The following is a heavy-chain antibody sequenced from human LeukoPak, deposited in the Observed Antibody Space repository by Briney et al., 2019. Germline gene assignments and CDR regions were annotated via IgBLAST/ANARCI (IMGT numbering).Heavy chain of an antibody. CDR2: ISGSGGST. CDR1: GFTFSSYA. Sequence: QSGGSLRLSCAASGFTFSSYAMSWVRQAPGKGLEWVSAISGSGGSTYYADSVKGRFTISRDNSKNTLYLQMNSLRAEDTAVYYCARSMVRGVMGLDYWGQGTLVTVSS. J-gene: IGHJ4*02. V-gene: IGHV3-23*01. D-gene: IGHD3-10*01. CDR3: ARSMVRGVMGLDY.